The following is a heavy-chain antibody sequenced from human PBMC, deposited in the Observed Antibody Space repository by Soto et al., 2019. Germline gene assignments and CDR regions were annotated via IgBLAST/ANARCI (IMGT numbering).Heavy chain of an antibody. V-gene: IGHV4-39*01. CDR3: ARQSGSYTPGYYYYYGMDV. J-gene: IGHJ6*02. CDR1: GGSISSSSYY. D-gene: IGHD1-26*01. Sequence: SETLSLTCTVSGGSISSSSYYWGWIRQPPGKGLEWIGGIYYSGSTYYNPSLKSRVTISVDTSKNQFSLKLSSVTAADKAVYYCARQSGSYTPGYYYYYGMDVWGQGTTVTVSS. CDR2: IYYSGST.